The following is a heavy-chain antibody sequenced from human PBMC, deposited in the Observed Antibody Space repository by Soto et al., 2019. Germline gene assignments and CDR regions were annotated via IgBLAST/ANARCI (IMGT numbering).Heavy chain of an antibody. CDR3: SRGARYFDGYYYMDV. D-gene: IGHD3-9*01. Sequence: DALTLTCAVYGWSFIGYYWSWFRQPPGKGLEWIGEINHSGSTNYNPSLKSRVTISVDTSKNQFSLKLSSVTAADTAVYFCSRGARYFDGYYYMDVWGKGTTVTVSS. V-gene: IGHV4-34*01. CDR2: INHSGST. CDR1: GWSFIGYY. J-gene: IGHJ6*03.